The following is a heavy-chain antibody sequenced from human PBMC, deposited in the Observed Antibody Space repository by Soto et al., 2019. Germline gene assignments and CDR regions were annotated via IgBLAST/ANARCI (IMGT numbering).Heavy chain of an antibody. Sequence: PSESLSLACTVAFGPVDRVRHECAWIREPAGRGLEWIGFVSYTGSTIYNPSLKSRVAISIDTSKSQFSLKLSSVTAADTAIYYCARAVPGESGNRLNYFDYWGQGTLVTVSS. CDR3: ARAVPGESGNRLNYFDY. CDR1: FGPVDRVRHE. J-gene: IGHJ4*02. D-gene: IGHD3-16*01. V-gene: IGHV4-61*10. CDR2: VSYTGST.